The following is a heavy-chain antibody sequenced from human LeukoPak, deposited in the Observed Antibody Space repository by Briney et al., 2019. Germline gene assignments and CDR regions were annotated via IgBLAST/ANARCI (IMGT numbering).Heavy chain of an antibody. CDR2: IYHSGST. CDR3: ARLVDGRWSGTTCYFDY. V-gene: IGHV4-4*02. D-gene: IGHD3-3*01. J-gene: IGHJ4*02. CDR1: GGSISSDNW. Sequence: PSETLSLTCAVSGGSISSDNWWSWVRQPPGKGLEWIGEIYHSGSTNYNPSLRSRVIISVDKSKNQFSLKLSSVTAADTAVFYCARLVDGRWSGTTCYFDYWGQGTLVTVSS.